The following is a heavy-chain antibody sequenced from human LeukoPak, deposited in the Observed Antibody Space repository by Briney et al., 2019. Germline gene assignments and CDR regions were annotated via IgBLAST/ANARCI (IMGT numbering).Heavy chain of an antibody. CDR2: IYYSGST. V-gene: IGHV4-61*01. CDR1: GGSVSSATYY. CDR3: ARQRGYALDP. D-gene: IGHD2-2*01. Sequence: SETLSLTCTVSGGSVSSATYYWSWIRQPPGKGLEWIGYIYYSGSTNYNPSLKSRVTISVDTSKNQFSLKLSSVTAADTAVYYCARQRGYALDPWGQGTLVTVSS. J-gene: IGHJ5*02.